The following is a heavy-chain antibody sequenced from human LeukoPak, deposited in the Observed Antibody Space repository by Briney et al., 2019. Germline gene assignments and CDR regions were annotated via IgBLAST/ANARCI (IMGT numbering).Heavy chain of an antibody. CDR2: ISAYNGNT. Sequence: GASVKVSCKASGYTFTNFGISWVRQAPGQGLEWMGWISAYNGNTNYAQEFQGRVTMTTDASTSTAYLELRSLRSDDTAVYYCARGGGLVPGTWLDPWGQGTLVTVSS. J-gene: IGHJ5*02. D-gene: IGHD6-19*01. CDR3: ARGGGLVPGTWLDP. CDR1: GYTFTNFG. V-gene: IGHV1-18*01.